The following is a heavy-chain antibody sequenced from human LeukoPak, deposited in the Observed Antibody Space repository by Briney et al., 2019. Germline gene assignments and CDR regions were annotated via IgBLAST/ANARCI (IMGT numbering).Heavy chain of an antibody. CDR2: IYTSGST. CDR3: ARAPTKSPYYYYYMDV. V-gene: IGHV4-4*07. J-gene: IGHJ6*03. Sequence: SETLSLTCTVSGYSISSGYYWSWIRQPAGKGLEWIGRIYTSGSTNYNPSLKSRVTMSVDTSKNQFSLKLSSVTAADTAVYYCARAPTKSPYYYYYMDVWGKGTTVTVSS. CDR1: GYSISSGYY. D-gene: IGHD5-24*01.